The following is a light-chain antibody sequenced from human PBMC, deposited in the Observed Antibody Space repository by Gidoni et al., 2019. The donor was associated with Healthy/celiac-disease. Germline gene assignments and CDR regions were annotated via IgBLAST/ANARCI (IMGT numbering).Light chain of an antibody. J-gene: IGKJ3*01. Sequence: DIQMTQSPSSLSASVGDRVTITCRASQSSSSYLNWYQQKPGKAPKLLIYAASSLQSGVPSRFSGSGSVTDFTLTISSLQPEDFATYYCQQSYSTPRITFGPGTKVDIK. CDR2: AAS. V-gene: IGKV1-39*01. CDR1: QSSSSY. CDR3: QQSYSTPRIT.